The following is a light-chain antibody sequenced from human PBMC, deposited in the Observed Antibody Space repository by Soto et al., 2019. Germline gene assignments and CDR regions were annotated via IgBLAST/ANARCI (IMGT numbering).Light chain of an antibody. Sequence: EIVLTQSPGTLSLSPGERATLSCRASQSVSSNYLAWYQQKPGQAPRPLIYGASSRATGIPDRVSGSGAGTDFTLTISRLESEDFAVYYCQQYGSSPWTFGQGTKVEIK. V-gene: IGKV3-20*01. CDR2: GAS. J-gene: IGKJ1*01. CDR1: QSVSSNY. CDR3: QQYGSSPWT.